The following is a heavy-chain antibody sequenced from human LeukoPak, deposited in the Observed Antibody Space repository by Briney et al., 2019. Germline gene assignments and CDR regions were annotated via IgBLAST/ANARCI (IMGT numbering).Heavy chain of an antibody. CDR2: INPNSGGT. CDR1: GYTFTGYY. CDR3: AKKLGLGTYDY. J-gene: IGHJ4*02. D-gene: IGHD7-27*01. Sequence: ASVKVSCKASGYTFTGYYMHWVRQAPGQGLEWMGWINPNSGGTNYAQKFQGRVTMARDTFISTAYMELSRLRSDDTAVYYCAKKLGLGTYDYWGQGTLVTVSS. V-gene: IGHV1-2*02.